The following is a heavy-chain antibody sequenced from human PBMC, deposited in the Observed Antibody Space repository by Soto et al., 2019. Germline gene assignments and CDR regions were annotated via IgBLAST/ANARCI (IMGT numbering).Heavy chain of an antibody. CDR1: GYSFTSYW. CDR3: ARGGMVYAISGSFDAHDS. J-gene: IGHJ3*01. D-gene: IGHD2-8*01. V-gene: IGHV5-51*01. CDR2: IYPGDSDT. Sequence: GESLKISCKGSGYSFTSYWIGWVRQMPGKGLEWMGIIYPGDSDTRYSPSFQGQVTISADKSISTAYLQWSSLKASDTAMYYCARGGMVYAISGSFDAHDSRGQRTMVIGSS.